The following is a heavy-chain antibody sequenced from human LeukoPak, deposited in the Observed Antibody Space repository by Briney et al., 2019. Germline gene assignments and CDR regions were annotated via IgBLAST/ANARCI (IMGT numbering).Heavy chain of an antibody. CDR1: GFTFSNYW. CDR3: ARGKLYSSAY. J-gene: IGHJ4*02. D-gene: IGHD6-19*01. Sequence: GGSLRLSCAASGFTFSNYWMSWVRQAPGKGLEWVANIKQDGSEKYYVDSVKGRFTISRDNAKNSLSLQMNSLRAEDTAVYYCARGKLYSSAYWGQGTLVTVSS. CDR2: IKQDGSEK. V-gene: IGHV3-7*01.